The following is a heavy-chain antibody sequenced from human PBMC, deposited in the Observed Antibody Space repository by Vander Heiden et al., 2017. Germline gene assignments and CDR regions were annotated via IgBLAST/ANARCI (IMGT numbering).Heavy chain of an antibody. V-gene: IGHV3-23*01. J-gene: IGHJ4*02. Sequence: EVQLLESGGGLVQPGGSLRLSCAASGFTFSSYAMSWVRQAPGKGLEWVSAISGSGGSTYYAGSVKGRFTISRDNSKNTLYLQMNSLRAEDTAVYYCAKNLPSVELATIPFDYWGQGTLVTVSS. CDR1: GFTFSSYA. CDR3: AKNLPSVELATIPFDY. D-gene: IGHD5-12*01. CDR2: ISGSGGST.